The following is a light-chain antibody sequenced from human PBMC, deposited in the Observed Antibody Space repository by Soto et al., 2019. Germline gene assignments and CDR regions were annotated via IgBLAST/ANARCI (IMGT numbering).Light chain of an antibody. CDR2: GVT. CDR3: SSFTSNRIYV. V-gene: IGLV2-14*03. J-gene: IGLJ1*01. CDR1: HNDIGTYDY. Sequence: SVLTQPTSVSGSPGQSITISCTGNHNDIGTYDYVSWYQQHPGRAPRLLIHGVTTRPSGISGRFSASKSGLTASLTISGLQPEDEPDYYCSSFTSNRIYVFGPGTKVTVL.